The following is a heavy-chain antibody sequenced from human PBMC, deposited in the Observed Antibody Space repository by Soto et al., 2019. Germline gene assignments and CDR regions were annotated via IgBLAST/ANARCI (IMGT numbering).Heavy chain of an antibody. CDR2: IYYSGDT. V-gene: IGHV4-61*01. D-gene: IGHD3-9*01. Sequence: SETLSLTCTVSGGSVSSGSYYWSWIRQPPGKGLEWIGYIYYSGDTYYNPSLRSRVTISADTSENKFSLTLKSVTAADTAVYFCARDFERSAIGPWGQGTSVTVSS. CDR3: ARDFERSAIGP. CDR1: GGSVSSGSYY. J-gene: IGHJ5*02.